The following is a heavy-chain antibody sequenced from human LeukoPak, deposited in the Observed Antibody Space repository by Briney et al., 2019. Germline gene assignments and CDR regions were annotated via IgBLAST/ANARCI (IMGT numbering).Heavy chain of an antibody. CDR2: IIPIFGTA. Sequence: SVKVSCKASGGTFSSYAISWVRQAPGQGLEWMGGIIPIFGTANYAQKFQGRVTITADKSTSTAYMELSSLRSEDTAVYYCARQGYSGHSQGAADYWGQGTLVTVSS. CDR3: ARQGYSGHSQGAADY. D-gene: IGHD4-23*01. V-gene: IGHV1-69*06. CDR1: GGTFSSYA. J-gene: IGHJ4*02.